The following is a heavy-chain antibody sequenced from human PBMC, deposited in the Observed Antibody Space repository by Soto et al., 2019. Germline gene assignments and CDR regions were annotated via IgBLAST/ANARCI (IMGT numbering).Heavy chain of an antibody. D-gene: IGHD6-19*01. J-gene: IGHJ5*02. Sequence: SETLSLTCFVSGYSITAGGYYWSWIRHHPGKGLEWIGSFYSSGSIIYNPSLRSRVSISGDTSSNQFSMSLTSVTAADTARYYCARMYSSGSGWFHPWGQGALVTVSS. CDR1: GYSITAGGYY. CDR3: ARMYSSGSGWFHP. V-gene: IGHV4-31*03. CDR2: FYSSGSI.